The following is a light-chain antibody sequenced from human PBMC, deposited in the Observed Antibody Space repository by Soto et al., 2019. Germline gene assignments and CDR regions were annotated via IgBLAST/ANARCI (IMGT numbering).Light chain of an antibody. J-gene: IGKJ4*01. Sequence: QLTKSPSSLSASVGDRVTITCRASQVIATHVAWYQQKPGQAPNLLIYAASTLQSGVPSRFSGGGSGTDFTLTISSLQPEDFATYYCQQLSSYPLTFGGGTKVDI. V-gene: IGKV1-9*01. CDR3: QQLSSYPLT. CDR2: AAS. CDR1: QVIATH.